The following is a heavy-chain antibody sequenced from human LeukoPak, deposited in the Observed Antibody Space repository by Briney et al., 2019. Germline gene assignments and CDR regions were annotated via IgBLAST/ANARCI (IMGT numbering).Heavy chain of an antibody. CDR1: GFIFSNYG. CDR2: IRFDGSNK. V-gene: IGHV3-30*02. Sequence: GGSLRLSCAASGFIFSNYGMRWVRQAPGKGLEWVTFIRFDGSNKFYADSVKGRFTISRDNPKNTLYLQMNSLRADDTAVYYCAKDFATTGRYPHGSASTWGQGTLVTVSS. J-gene: IGHJ4*02. D-gene: IGHD3-10*01. CDR3: AKDFATTGRYPHGSAST.